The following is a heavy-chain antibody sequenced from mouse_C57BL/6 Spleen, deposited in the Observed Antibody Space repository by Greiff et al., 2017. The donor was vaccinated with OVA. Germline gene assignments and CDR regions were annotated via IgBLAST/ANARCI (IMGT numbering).Heavy chain of an antibody. D-gene: IGHD2-4*01. CDR1: GYTFTDYN. Sequence: VQLQQSGPELVKPGASVKMSCKASGYTFTDYNMHWVKQSHGKSLEWIGYINPNNGGTSYNQKFKGKATLTVNKSSSPAYMELRSLTSEDSAVYYCARLGLRRAFGYWGQGTTLTVSS. CDR2: INPNNGGT. J-gene: IGHJ2*01. CDR3: ARLGLRRAFGY. V-gene: IGHV1-22*01.